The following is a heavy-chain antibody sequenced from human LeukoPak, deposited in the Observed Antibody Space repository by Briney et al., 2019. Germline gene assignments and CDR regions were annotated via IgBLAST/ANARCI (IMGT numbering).Heavy chain of an antibody. CDR2: ISAYNGNT. Sequence: ASVKVSCKASGYTFTSYGISWVRQAPGQGLEWMGWISAYNGNTNYAQKLQGRVTMTTDTSTSTAYMELRSLRSDDTAVYYCASIEMATIFYAFDIWGQGTMVIVSS. V-gene: IGHV1-18*01. D-gene: IGHD5-24*01. CDR3: ASIEMATIFYAFDI. J-gene: IGHJ3*02. CDR1: GYTFTSYG.